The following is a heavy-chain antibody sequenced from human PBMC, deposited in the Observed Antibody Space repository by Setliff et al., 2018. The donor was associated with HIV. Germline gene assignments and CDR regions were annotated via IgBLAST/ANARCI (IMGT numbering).Heavy chain of an antibody. D-gene: IGHD7-27*01. Sequence: PGGSLRLSCAASGFTFNNYAMSWVRQAPGKRLEWVSTISNSGDSTFHVDSVKGRFTISRDNAKNSLYLQMNSLRAEDAAVYYCATDLHWAFDYWGQGSLVTVSS. V-gene: IGHV3-23*01. J-gene: IGHJ4*02. CDR3: ATDLHWAFDY. CDR1: GFTFNNYA. CDR2: ISNSGDST.